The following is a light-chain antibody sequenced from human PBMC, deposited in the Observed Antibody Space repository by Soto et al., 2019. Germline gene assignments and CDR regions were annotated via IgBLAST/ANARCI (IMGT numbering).Light chain of an antibody. Sequence: DIQLTQSPSFLSASVGDRVTITCRASHGISSYLAWYQQKPGKAPKLLIYAASTLQSGVPSRFSGSGSGTEFTLTISSLQPEDVATYYCQQLNSYPHTFGQGTKLEIK. CDR3: QQLNSYPHT. V-gene: IGKV1-9*01. J-gene: IGKJ2*01. CDR1: HGISSY. CDR2: AAS.